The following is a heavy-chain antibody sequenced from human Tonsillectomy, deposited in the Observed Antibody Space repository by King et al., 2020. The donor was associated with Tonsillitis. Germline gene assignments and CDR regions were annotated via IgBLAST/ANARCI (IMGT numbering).Heavy chain of an antibody. V-gene: IGHV3-30*02. CDR3: AKDQVGVGSALLAAADTN. D-gene: IGHD6-13*01. CDR2: IRYDGSDQ. CDR1: GFTFSSYG. Sequence: EQLVQSGGGVVQPGGSLRLSCAASGFTFSSYGMHWVRQAPGKGLDWVAFIRYDGSDQYYADSVKGRFPISRDNSKHTLYLQMNSLRVDDTAVYYCAKDQVGVGSALLAAADTNWGQGTLVTVSS. J-gene: IGHJ4*02.